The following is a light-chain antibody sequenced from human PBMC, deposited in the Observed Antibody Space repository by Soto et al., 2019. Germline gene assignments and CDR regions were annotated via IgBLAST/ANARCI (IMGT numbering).Light chain of an antibody. Sequence: VQMTQFPASLSGYVGTRGIITCRARARIAPYLAWFHQKPGKVPNLLIYATSTLQSGVPSRFSGSGSGTDFTLTINSLQPEDVGTYYCQKYNSAPLTLGGGTKGDIK. CDR3: QKYNSAPLT. V-gene: IGKV1-27*01. J-gene: IGKJ4*01. CDR2: ATS. CDR1: ARIAPY.